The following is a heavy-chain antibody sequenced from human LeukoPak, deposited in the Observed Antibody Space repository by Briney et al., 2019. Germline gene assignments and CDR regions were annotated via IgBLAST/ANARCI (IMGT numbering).Heavy chain of an antibody. CDR1: GFTFSSCA. CDR2: ISGSGDDT. CDR3: AKDDYYYYMDV. J-gene: IGHJ6*03. V-gene: IGHV3-23*01. Sequence: GSLRLACAASGFTFSSCAMSWVRQAPGKGLEWVSAISGSGDDTYYANSVKGRFTISRDNSKNTLYLQMNSLGAEDTAVYYCAKDDYYYYMDVWGKGTTVTVSS.